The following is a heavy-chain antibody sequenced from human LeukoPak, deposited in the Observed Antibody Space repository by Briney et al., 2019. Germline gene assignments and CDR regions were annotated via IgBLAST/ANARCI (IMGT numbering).Heavy chain of an antibody. CDR3: ARRITMIVVVSHIDY. J-gene: IGHJ4*02. D-gene: IGHD3-22*01. CDR2: ISGSGGST. Sequence: GASLRLSCAASGFTFRKYAMSWVRQAPGKGLEWVSAISGSGGSTYYADSVKGRFTISRDNSKNTLYLQMNSLRAEDTAVYYCARRITMIVVVSHIDYWGQGTLVTVSS. V-gene: IGHV3-23*01. CDR1: GFTFRKYA.